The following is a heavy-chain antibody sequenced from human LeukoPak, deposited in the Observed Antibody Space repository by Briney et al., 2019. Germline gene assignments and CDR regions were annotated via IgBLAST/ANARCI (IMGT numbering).Heavy chain of an antibody. J-gene: IGHJ4*02. CDR1: GGSISSYY. CDR3: AREGGSYYPHYYFDN. V-gene: IGHV4-59*01. Sequence: SETLSLTCTVSGGSISSYYWSWIRQPPGKGLEWIGYIYYSGSTNYNPSLKSRVTISVATSKNQFSLKLSSVTAADTAMYYCAREGGSYYPHYYFDNWGQGTLVTVSS. CDR2: IYYSGST. D-gene: IGHD1-26*01.